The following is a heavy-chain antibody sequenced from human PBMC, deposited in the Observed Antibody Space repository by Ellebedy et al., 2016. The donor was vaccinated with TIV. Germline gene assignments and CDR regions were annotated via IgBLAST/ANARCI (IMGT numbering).Heavy chain of an antibody. J-gene: IGHJ4*02. CDR2: IYYSGST. CDR1: GGSISSSSYY. Sequence: MPSETLSLTCTVSGGSISSSSYYWGWIRQPPGKGLQWIGSIYYSGSTYCNPSLKSRVTISVDTSKNQFSLKLTSVPATDTGVYYCARARVVETRGFDYWGQGTLVTVSS. CDR3: ARARVVETRGFDY. V-gene: IGHV4-39*01. D-gene: IGHD2-15*01.